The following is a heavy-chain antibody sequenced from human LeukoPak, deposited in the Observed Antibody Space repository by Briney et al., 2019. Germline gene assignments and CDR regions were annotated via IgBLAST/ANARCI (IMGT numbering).Heavy chain of an antibody. J-gene: IGHJ4*02. V-gene: IGHV4-34*01. CDR3: ARGRPELPRLYCEFDY. CDR1: GGSFSGYY. CDR2: INHSGST. D-gene: IGHD1-7*01. Sequence: PSETLSLTCAVYGGSFSGYYWSWIRQPPRKGLEWIGEINHSGSTNYNPSLKSRVTISVDTSKNQFSLKLSSVTAADTAVYYCARGRPELPRLYCEFDYWGQGTLVTVSS.